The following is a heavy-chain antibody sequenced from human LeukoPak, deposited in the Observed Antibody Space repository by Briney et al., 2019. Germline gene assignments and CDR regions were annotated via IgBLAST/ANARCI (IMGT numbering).Heavy chain of an antibody. J-gene: IGHJ4*02. CDR2: IYYSGST. CDR1: GGSISSGGYY. V-gene: IGHV4-31*02. CDR3: ARDRTGYYIFDY. Sequence: TLSLTCNVSGGSISSGGYYWSWIRQHPGKGLEWIGYIYYSGSTYYNPSLKSRVTISVDTSKNQFSLELNSVTAADTAVYYCARDRTGYYIFDYWGRGTLVTVSS. D-gene: IGHD3-9*01.